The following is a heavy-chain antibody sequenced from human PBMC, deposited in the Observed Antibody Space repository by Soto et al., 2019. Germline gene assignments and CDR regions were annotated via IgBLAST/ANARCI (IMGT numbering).Heavy chain of an antibody. Sequence: SETLALTCTVYGGSISSSSYYWGWIRQPPGKGLEWIGSIYYSGSTYYNPSLKSRVTISVDTSKNQFSLKLSSVTAADTAVYYCASPKIAFYNWFDPWGQGTLVTAPQ. CDR2: IYYSGST. CDR1: GGSISSSSYY. D-gene: IGHD3-3*02. CDR3: ASPKIAFYNWFDP. V-gene: IGHV4-39*01. J-gene: IGHJ5*02.